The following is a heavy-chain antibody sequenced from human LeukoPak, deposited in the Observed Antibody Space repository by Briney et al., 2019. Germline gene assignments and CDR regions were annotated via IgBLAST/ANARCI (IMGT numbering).Heavy chain of an antibody. D-gene: IGHD4-17*01. CDR3: VRSVHGDFDS. CDR1: GGSFSGYY. CDR2: INHSGST. Sequence: SETLSLTCAVYGGSFSGYYWTWIRQPPGKGLEWIGEINHSGSTNYGPSLTSRVTMSVDTSKNQLSLKLSSVTAADTALYYCVRSVHGDFDSWGQGTLVTVSS. J-gene: IGHJ4*02. V-gene: IGHV4-34*01.